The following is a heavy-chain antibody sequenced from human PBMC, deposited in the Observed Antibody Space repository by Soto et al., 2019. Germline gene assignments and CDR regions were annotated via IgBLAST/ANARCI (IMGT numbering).Heavy chain of an antibody. CDR2: INHSGDT. CDR3: ARTGGMDV. CDR1: GGSFRDFY. Sequence: QVQLQQWGAGLLMPSETLSLTCAVYGGSFRDFYWSWLRQTPEKGLEWIGEINHSGDTKYNPSLESRVTISVDTSKNQFSLKVNFVTPADTAVYYCARTGGMDVWGPGATVTVSS. V-gene: IGHV4-34*01. J-gene: IGHJ6*02.